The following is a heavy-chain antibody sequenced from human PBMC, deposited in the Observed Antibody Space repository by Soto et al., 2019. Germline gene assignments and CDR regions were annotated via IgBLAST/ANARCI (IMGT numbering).Heavy chain of an antibody. J-gene: IGHJ4*02. CDR2: ISTASYQT. Sequence: PGGSLRLSCEASGFTFSRVSMNWVRQVPGKGLEWVAYISTASYQTWYEDYAKGRLIISRDNAQNSLFLQMNTLRPEDSAIYYCARVAYWGPGTKVIVSS. CDR3: ARVAY. CDR1: GFTFSRVS. V-gene: IGHV3-21*01.